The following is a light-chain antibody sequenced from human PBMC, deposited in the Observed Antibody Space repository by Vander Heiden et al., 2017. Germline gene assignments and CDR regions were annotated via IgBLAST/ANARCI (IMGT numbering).Light chain of an antibody. Sequence: DIQMTQPPSSLSASVGDRVTLACRASQCIDSYLAWYQMTPGQAPKLLMYDASSLQGGVPSRFSGSGYGTNFTLTINRLQPEDFATYYCQQTYSTPWTFGQGTKVEV. J-gene: IGKJ1*01. V-gene: IGKV1-39*01. CDR1: QCIDSY. CDR3: QQTYSTPWT. CDR2: DAS.